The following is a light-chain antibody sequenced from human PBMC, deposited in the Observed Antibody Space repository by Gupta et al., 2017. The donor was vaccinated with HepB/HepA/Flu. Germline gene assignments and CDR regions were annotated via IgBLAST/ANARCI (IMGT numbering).Light chain of an antibody. Sequence: DIVMTQSPLSLPVTPGEPASISCRSSQSLLHSNGYNYLDWYLQKPGQSPQLLIYLGSNRASGVPDRFSGSGSGTDFTLNISRVEAEDVGVYYCMQAIHSSTFGRGTRLEIK. CDR3: MQAIHSST. V-gene: IGKV2-28*01. J-gene: IGKJ5*01. CDR2: LGS. CDR1: QSLLHSNGYNY.